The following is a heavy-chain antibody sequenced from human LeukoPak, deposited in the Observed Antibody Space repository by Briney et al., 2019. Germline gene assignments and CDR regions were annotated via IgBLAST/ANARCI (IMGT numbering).Heavy chain of an antibody. J-gene: IGHJ4*02. D-gene: IGHD3-10*01. V-gene: IGHV3-30*03. CDR3: ARDYMVRGVIGYYFDY. CDR2: ISYDGSNK. CDR1: GFTFSSYG. Sequence: GRSLRLSCAASGFTFSSYGMHWVRQAPGKGLEWVAVISYDGSNKYYADSVKGRFTISRDNSKNTLYPQMNSLRAEDTAVYYCARDYMVRGVIGYYFDYWGQGTLVTVSS.